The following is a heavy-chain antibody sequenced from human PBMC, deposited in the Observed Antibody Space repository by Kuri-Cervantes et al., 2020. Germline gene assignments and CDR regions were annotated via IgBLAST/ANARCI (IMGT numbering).Heavy chain of an antibody. D-gene: IGHD2-2*01. CDR2: IYYSGST. V-gene: IGHV4-61*01. CDR3: ARGIVVIPAAPGLFFDS. CDR1: GGSISSSSYY. Sequence: ESLKISCTVSGGSISSSSYYWSWIRQSPGEGLEWMGYIYYSGSTKYNPSLKSRVTISVDTSKKQFSLRLSSVTAADTAVYYCARGIVVIPAAPGLFFDSWGQGTLVTVSS. J-gene: IGHJ4*02.